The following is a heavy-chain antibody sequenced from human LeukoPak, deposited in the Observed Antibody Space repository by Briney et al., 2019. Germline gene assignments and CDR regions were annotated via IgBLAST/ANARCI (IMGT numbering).Heavy chain of an antibody. J-gene: IGHJ4*02. CDR3: ARDGRITIFGVASPLDY. V-gene: IGHV1-2*02. CDR2: INPNSGGT. D-gene: IGHD3-3*01. CDR1: GYTFTGYY. Sequence: ASVKVSCKASGYTFTGYYMHWVRQAPGQGLEWMGWINPNSGGTNYAQKFQGRVTMTRDTSISTAYMELSRLRSDDTAVYYCARDGRITIFGVASPLDYWGQGTLVTVSS.